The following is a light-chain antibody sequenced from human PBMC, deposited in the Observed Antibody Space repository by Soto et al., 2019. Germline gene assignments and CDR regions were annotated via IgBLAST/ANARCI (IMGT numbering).Light chain of an antibody. CDR1: NSDIGNYDF. J-gene: IGLJ1*01. CDR2: DVS. Sequence: QSALTQPASVSGSPGQSITISCTGANSDIGNYDFVSWYRQHPGEAPKVLIFDVSNRPSGISNRFSGSKSGNTASLTIYGLQAEDEADYFCSSYTSTSILYVFGTGTKLTVL. CDR3: SSYTSTSILYV. V-gene: IGLV2-14*03.